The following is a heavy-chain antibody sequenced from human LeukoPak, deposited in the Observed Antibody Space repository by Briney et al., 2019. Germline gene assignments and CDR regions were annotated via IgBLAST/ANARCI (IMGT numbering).Heavy chain of an antibody. CDR2: FSGRSNYI. J-gene: IGHJ4*02. D-gene: IGHD5-12*01. CDR3: ARDRGEGYSGYDGFDY. V-gene: IGHV3-21*01. Sequence: PGGSLRLSCAASGFTFRSYTMNWVRQAPGKGLEWVSSFSGRSNYIYYADSVRGRFTISQDNAKNSLYLQMNSLRAEDTAMYYCARDRGEGYSGYDGFDYWGQGTLVTVSS. CDR1: GFTFRSYT.